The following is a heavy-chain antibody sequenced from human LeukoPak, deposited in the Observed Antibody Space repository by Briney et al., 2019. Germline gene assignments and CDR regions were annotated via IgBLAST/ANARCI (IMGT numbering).Heavy chain of an antibody. CDR3: ARITGWYSFDY. Sequence: GGSLRLSCAASGFTFSSYWMTWVRQAPGKGLGWVANIKRDGSEKFYVDSVKGRFTISRDNAKNSLYMQMNSLRAEDTAVYYCARITGWYSFDYWGQGTLVTVSS. D-gene: IGHD6-19*01. V-gene: IGHV3-7*05. CDR2: IKRDGSEK. CDR1: GFTFSSYW. J-gene: IGHJ4*02.